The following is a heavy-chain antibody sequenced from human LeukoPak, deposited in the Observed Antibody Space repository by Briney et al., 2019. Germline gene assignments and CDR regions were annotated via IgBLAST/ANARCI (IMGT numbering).Heavy chain of an antibody. Sequence: GASVKVSCKASGYTFTGYYMHWVRQAPGQGLEWMGWINPNGGGTNYAQKFQGRVTMTRDTSISTAYMELSRLRSDDTAVYYCATSLHMAAAGTPPFDYWGQGTLVTVSS. CDR2: INPNGGGT. CDR1: GYTFTGYY. D-gene: IGHD6-13*01. CDR3: ATSLHMAAAGTPPFDY. J-gene: IGHJ4*02. V-gene: IGHV1-2*02.